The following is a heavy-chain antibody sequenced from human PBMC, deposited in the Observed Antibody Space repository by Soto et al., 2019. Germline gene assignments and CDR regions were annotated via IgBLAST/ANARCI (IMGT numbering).Heavy chain of an antibody. CDR3: ARVDDKRLRSRDYYYGMDV. D-gene: IGHD5-12*01. CDR1: GGSFSGYY. Sequence: NPSETLSLTCAVYGGSFSGYYWSWIRQPPGKGMEWIGEINHSGSTNYNPSLKSRVTISVDTSKNQFSLKLSSVTAADTAVYYCARVDDKRLRSRDYYYGMDVWGQGTTVTVSS. V-gene: IGHV4-34*01. J-gene: IGHJ6*02. CDR2: INHSGST.